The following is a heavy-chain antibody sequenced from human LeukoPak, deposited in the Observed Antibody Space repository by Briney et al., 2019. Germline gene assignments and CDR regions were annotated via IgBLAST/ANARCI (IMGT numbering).Heavy chain of an antibody. D-gene: IGHD3-3*01. V-gene: IGHV3-7*03. J-gene: IGHJ6*02. CDR3: ARDYNVLRFLEWLSPPYYYYGMDV. CDR2: IKQDGSEK. Sequence: GGSLRLSCAASGITFSSYWMSWVRQAPGKGLEWVANIKQDGSEKYYVDSVKGRFTISRDNAKNSLYLQMNSLRAEDTAVYYCARDYNVLRFLEWLSPPYYYYGMDVWGQGTTVTVSS. CDR1: GITFSSYW.